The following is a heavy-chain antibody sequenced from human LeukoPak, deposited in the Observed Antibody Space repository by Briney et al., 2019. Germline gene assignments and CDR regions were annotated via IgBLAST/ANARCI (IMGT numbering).Heavy chain of an antibody. V-gene: IGHV3-23*01. Sequence: PGGSLRLSCAASGFTFSSYAMSWVRQAPGKGLEWVSAISGSGGSTYYAGSVKGRFTISRDNSKNTLYLQMNSLRAEDTAVYYCAKGPYVAVAGTDYWGQGTLVTVSS. CDR2: ISGSGGST. CDR3: AKGPYVAVAGTDY. CDR1: GFTFSSYA. J-gene: IGHJ4*02. D-gene: IGHD6-19*01.